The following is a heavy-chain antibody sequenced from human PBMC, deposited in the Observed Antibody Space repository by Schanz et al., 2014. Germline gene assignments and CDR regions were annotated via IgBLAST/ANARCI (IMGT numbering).Heavy chain of an antibody. V-gene: IGHV3-23*04. CDR3: AKSYDTSGYSGFDY. CDR2: ISASGGTT. CDR1: GFTFRDYS. D-gene: IGHD3-22*01. Sequence: VHLVESGGGVVQPGGSLRLSCEASGFTFRDYSMNWVRQAPGKGLEWVSVISASGGTTYYADSVKGRFTISRDNSKNTLYLQMNSLRTEDTAVYFCAKSYDTSGYSGFDYWGQGTLVTVSS. J-gene: IGHJ4*02.